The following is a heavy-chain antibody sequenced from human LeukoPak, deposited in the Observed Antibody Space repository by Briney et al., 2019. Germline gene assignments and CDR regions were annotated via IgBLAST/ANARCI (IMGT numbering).Heavy chain of an antibody. CDR2: IYPGDSDT. Sequence: GESLKISCKGSGYSFTSYWIGWVRQMPGKGLEWMGIIYPGDSDTRYSPSFQGQVTISADKSISAAYLQWSSLKASDTAMYYCARTMLRGYSYGGFDYRGQGTLVTVSS. CDR3: ARTMLRGYSYGGFDY. CDR1: GYSFTSYW. V-gene: IGHV5-51*01. D-gene: IGHD5-18*01. J-gene: IGHJ4*02.